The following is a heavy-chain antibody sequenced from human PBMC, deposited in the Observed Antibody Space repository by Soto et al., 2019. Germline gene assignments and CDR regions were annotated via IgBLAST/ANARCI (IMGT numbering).Heavy chain of an antibody. J-gene: IGHJ4*02. CDR2: INHSGST. Sequence: SETLSLTCAVYGGSLSGYYWSWIRQPPGKGLEWIGEINHSGSTNYNPSLKSRVTISVDTSKNQFSLKLSSVTAADTAVYYCASRVLSGYWHYWGQGTLVTVSS. CDR3: ASRVLSGYWHY. V-gene: IGHV4-34*01. D-gene: IGHD3-3*01. CDR1: GGSLSGYY.